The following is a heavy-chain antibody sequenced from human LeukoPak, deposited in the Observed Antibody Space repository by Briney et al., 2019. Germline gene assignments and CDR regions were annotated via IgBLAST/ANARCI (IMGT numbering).Heavy chain of an antibody. CDR2: INHSGST. CDR3: ARGINLAYSSGWYVVNYFDY. J-gene: IGHJ4*02. CDR1: GASISSSSFY. V-gene: IGHV4-39*07. D-gene: IGHD6-19*01. Sequence: PSETLSLTCSVSGASISSSSFYWGWVRQPPGKGLEWIGEINHSGSTNYNPSLKSRVTISVDTSKNQFSLKLSSVTAADTAVYYCARGINLAYSSGWYVVNYFDYWGQGTLVTVSS.